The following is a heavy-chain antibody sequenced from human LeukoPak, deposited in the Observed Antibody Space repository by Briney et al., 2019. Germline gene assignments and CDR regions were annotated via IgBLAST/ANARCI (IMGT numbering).Heavy chain of an antibody. CDR1: VCSISSYY. CDR3: ARVLGYCSSTSCYGGPDYYGMDV. CDR2: IYYSWST. V-gene: IGHV4-59*01. D-gene: IGHD2-2*01. J-gene: IGHJ6*04. Sequence: SETLSLTCTVSVCSISSYYWSWLRQPPGKGLEWIGYIYYSWSTNYNPSLKSRVTISVDTSKNQFSLKLSSVTGADTAVYYCARVLGYCSSTSCYGGPDYYGMDVWGKGTTVTVSS.